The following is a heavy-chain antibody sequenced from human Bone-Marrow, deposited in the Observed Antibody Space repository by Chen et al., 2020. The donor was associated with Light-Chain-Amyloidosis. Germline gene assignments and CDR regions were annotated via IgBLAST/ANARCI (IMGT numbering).Heavy chain of an antibody. CDR2: IVGDGRST. CDR3: AKSPRYSTGRFDY. Sequence: EVQLVESVGGVVQPGGSLTLSCAASGFTFDDYAMHWVRQAPGKGLEWVSLIVGDGRSTYYADSVKGRFTISRDNNKNSLSLQMNSLKSEDTALYYCAKSPRYSTGRFDYWGQGTLVTVSS. D-gene: IGHD2-8*02. CDR1: GFTFDDYA. V-gene: IGHV3-43*02. J-gene: IGHJ4*02.